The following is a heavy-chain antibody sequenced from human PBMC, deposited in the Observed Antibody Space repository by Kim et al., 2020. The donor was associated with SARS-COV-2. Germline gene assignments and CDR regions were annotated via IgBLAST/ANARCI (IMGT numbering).Heavy chain of an antibody. V-gene: IGHV3-23*01. D-gene: IGHD2-21*02. Sequence: GGSLRLSCAASGFTFSSYAMSWVRQAPGKGLEWVSAISGSGGSTYYADSVKGRFTISRDNSKNTLYLQMNSLRAEDTAVYYCAKVHIVVVTAIQYFQHWGQGTLVTVSS. CDR2: ISGSGGST. CDR3: AKVHIVVVTAIQYFQH. J-gene: IGHJ1*01. CDR1: GFTFSSYA.